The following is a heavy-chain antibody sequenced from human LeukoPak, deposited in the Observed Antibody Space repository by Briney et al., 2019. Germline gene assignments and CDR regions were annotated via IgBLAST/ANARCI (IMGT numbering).Heavy chain of an antibody. Sequence: SGTLSLTCAISGGSISSSNWWTWVRQPPGKGLEWVGEIYLRGNTNYNPSLESRATISVDESKTQLSLKLSSVTAADTAVYYCARSPRSNYDFWSGYHFDYWGQGTLVTVSS. J-gene: IGHJ4*02. D-gene: IGHD3-3*01. V-gene: IGHV4-4*02. CDR1: GGSISSSNW. CDR3: ARSPRSNYDFWSGYHFDY. CDR2: IYLRGNT.